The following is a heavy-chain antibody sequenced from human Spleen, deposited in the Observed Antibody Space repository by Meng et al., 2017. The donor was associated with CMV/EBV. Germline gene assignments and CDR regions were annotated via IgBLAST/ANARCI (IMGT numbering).Heavy chain of an antibody. CDR2: ITYTGST. V-gene: IGHV4-61*01. CDR1: GDSVSSSSYY. D-gene: IGHD2-2*01. Sequence: SGDSVSSSSYYWSWIRQPPGKGLEWIGFITYTGSTNHNPSLKSRVSISIDKSKNQFSLKLSSVTAADTAVYYCARDESTSWHRNFDSWGQGILVTVSS. CDR3: ARDESTSWHRNFDS. J-gene: IGHJ4*02.